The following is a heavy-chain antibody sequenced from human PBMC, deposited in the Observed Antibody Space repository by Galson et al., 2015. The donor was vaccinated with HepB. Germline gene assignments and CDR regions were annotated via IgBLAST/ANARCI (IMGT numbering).Heavy chain of an antibody. J-gene: IGHJ6*02. V-gene: IGHV3-23*01. CDR1: GIPFHNYT. Sequence: SLRLSCAASGIPFHNYTMNWVRQAPGKGLEWVSSITGSGHRTYYAQSVKGRFSISRDNSKNTVFLQMSGLRADDTAIYYCARDLGQAGHYFGMDVWGQGTTITVSS. D-gene: IGHD1-14*01. CDR3: ARDLGQAGHYFGMDV. CDR2: ITGSGHRT.